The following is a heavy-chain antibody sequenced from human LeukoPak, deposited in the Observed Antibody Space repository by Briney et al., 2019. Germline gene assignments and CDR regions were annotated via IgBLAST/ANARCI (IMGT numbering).Heavy chain of an antibody. Sequence: GRSLRLSCTASGFTFGDYAMSWVRQAPGKGLEWVSAISGSDGSTYYADSVKGRFTISRDNSKNTLYLQMDSLRAEDTAVYYCATAYYYDGSGYYYPADYWGQGTLVTVSS. D-gene: IGHD3-22*01. V-gene: IGHV3-23*01. CDR1: GFTFGDYA. J-gene: IGHJ4*02. CDR2: ISGSDGST. CDR3: ATAYYYDGSGYYYPADY.